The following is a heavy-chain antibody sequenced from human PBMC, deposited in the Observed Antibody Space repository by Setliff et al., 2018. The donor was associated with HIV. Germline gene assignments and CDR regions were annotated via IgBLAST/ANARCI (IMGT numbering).Heavy chain of an antibody. J-gene: IGHJ4*02. Sequence: SETLSLTCAVSGDSINNSTYYWGWIRQPPGKGLEWIGRIYTSGSTNYNPSLKSRVTMSVDTSKNQFSLKLSSVTAADTAVYYCARDGVGATPDYWGQGTLVTVSS. CDR2: IYTSGST. D-gene: IGHD1-26*01. CDR3: ARDGVGATPDY. V-gene: IGHV4-39*07. CDR1: GDSINNSTYY.